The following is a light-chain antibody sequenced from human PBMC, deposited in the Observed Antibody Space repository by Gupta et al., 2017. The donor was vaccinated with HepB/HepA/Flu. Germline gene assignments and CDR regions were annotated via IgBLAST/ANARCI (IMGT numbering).Light chain of an antibody. Sequence: SCDLPHPPSVSVSPGQTARITCCGDALPKQYAYWYPQKPGKSPVLVIYKDSERPSGIPERFLGSRAGTTVTLTIRRVQAGDGGEYYCQSADSRGTYGVFGGGNKPTGL. J-gene: IGLJ2*01. CDR1: ALPKQY. CDR3: QSADSRGTYGV. V-gene: IGLV3-25*03. CDR2: KDS.